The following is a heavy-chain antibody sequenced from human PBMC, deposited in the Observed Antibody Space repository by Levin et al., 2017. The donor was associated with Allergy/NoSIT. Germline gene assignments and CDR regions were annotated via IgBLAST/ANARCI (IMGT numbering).Heavy chain of an antibody. V-gene: IGHV4-34*01. CDR1: GGSFSGYY. D-gene: IGHD3-22*01. J-gene: IGHJ1*01. CDR3: ARVDTMIVVITPTGYFQH. CDR2: INHGGST. Sequence: PSETLSLTCAVYGGSFSGYYWSWIRQPPGKGLEWIGEINHGGSTKYNPSLKSRVTILVEMSKNQFSLKLSSVTAADTAVYYGARVDTMIVVITPTGYFQHWGQGTLVTVSS.